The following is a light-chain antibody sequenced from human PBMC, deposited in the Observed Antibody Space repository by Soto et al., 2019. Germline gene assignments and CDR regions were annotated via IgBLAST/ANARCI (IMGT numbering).Light chain of an antibody. CDR2: EVT. Sequence: QLVLTQPASVSGSPGQSITISCTGTSTDVNGHNYVSWYQQHPGKAPKVIIYEVTNRPSGISHRFSGSKSGNTASLTISGLQAEDEADYYCCSYTSGTSVFGTGTKVTVL. CDR1: STDVNGHNY. V-gene: IGLV2-14*01. CDR3: CSYTSGTSV. J-gene: IGLJ1*01.